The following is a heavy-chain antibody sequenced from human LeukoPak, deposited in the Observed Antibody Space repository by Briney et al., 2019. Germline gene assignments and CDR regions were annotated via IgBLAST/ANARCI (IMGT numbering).Heavy chain of an antibody. CDR2: IIPILGIA. D-gene: IGHD2-2*01. J-gene: IGHJ3*02. Sequence: GASVKVSCKASGYTFTSYGISWVRQAPGQGLEWMGRIIPILGIANYAQKFQGRVTITADKSTSTAYMELSSLRSEDTAVYYCARDLPYCSSTSCQGGGAFDIWGQGTMVTVSS. V-gene: IGHV1-69*04. CDR1: GYTFTSYG. CDR3: ARDLPYCSSTSCQGGGAFDI.